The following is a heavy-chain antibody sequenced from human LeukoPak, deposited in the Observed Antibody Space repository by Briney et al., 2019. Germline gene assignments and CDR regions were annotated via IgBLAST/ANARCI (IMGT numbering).Heavy chain of an antibody. CDR2: ISSSSYI. Sequence: NPGGSLRLSCAASGFTLSDYYMSWIRQAPGKGLEWVSSISSSSYIHYADSVKGRFTVSRDNAKNSLYLQMNSLRAEDRAVYYCARESPTRDFDYWGQGTLVTVSS. CDR1: GFTLSDYY. J-gene: IGHJ4*02. V-gene: IGHV3-69-1*01. CDR3: ARESPTRDFDY.